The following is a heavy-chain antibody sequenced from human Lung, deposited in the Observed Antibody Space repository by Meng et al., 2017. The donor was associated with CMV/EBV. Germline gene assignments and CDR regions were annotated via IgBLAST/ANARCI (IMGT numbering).Heavy chain of an antibody. Sequence: QAGPEVKKPGASVRVSCKASGYTFGSYGICWVRQAPGQGLEWMGWFVNYVDTYPAPKFQGRVTMTTDTHTNTAFMELRSLTSDDTAVYYCASGTPGRSYCDYWGQGTLVTVSS. CDR1: GYTFGSYG. V-gene: IGHV1-18*01. CDR3: ASGTPGRSYCDY. J-gene: IGHJ4*02. D-gene: IGHD2-15*01. CDR2: FVNYVDT.